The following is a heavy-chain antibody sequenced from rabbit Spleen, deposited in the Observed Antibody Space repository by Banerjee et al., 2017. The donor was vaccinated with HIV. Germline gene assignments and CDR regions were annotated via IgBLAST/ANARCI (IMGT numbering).Heavy chain of an antibody. D-gene: IGHD2-1*01. Sequence: QSLEESGGDLVKPGASLTLTCTASGFSFSAGYYMCWVRQAPGKGLEWIACIHGGSKNNIYYATWAKGRFTISKTSSTTVTLQMTSLTVADTATYFCARDWRYDDYDLWGPGTLVTVS. V-gene: IGHV1S40*01. CDR1: GFSFSAGYY. CDR3: ARDWRYDDYDL. CDR2: IHGGSKNNI. J-gene: IGHJ4*01.